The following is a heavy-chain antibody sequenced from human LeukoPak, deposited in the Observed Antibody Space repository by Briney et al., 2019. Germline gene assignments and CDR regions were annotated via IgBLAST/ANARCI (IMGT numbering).Heavy chain of an antibody. CDR1: GFTFDDYG. D-gene: IGHD6-13*01. J-gene: IGHJ6*03. CDR2: INWKGGST. Sequence: PGGSLRLSCAASGFTFDDYGMSWVRQAPGKGLEWVSGINWKGGSTGYADSVKGRFTISRDNAKNSLYLHMTSLRAEDTALYYCAKDATAVPGTVYMDVWGKGTSVTISS. CDR3: AKDATAVPGTVYMDV. V-gene: IGHV3-20*04.